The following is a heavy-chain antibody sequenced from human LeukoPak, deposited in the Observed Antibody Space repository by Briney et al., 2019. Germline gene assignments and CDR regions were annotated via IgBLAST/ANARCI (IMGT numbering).Heavy chain of an antibody. J-gene: IGHJ4*02. V-gene: IGHV3-21*01. CDR1: GFTFNSYA. D-gene: IGHD3-10*01. Sequence: PGGSLRLSCAASGFTFNSYAMTWVRQAPGKGLEWVSSISSSSSYIYYADSVKGRFTISRDNAKNSLYLQMNSLRAEDTAVYYCARQIRFGELCYWGQGTLVTVSS. CDR2: ISSSSSYI. CDR3: ARQIRFGELCY.